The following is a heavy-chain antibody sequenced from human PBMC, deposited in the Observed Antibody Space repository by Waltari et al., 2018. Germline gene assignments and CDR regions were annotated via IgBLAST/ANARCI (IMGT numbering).Heavy chain of an antibody. J-gene: IGHJ6*02. CDR3: ARVGDYHGSGRFGLDV. V-gene: IGHV4-34*01. CDR2: INRDGSN. CDR1: DGSFSGYF. D-gene: IGHD3-10*01. Sequence: QVQLQQWGAGLLKPSETLSLTCAVYDGSFSGYFWSWIRQSPGKGLEWIGQINRDGSNIDNPAVKSRVAMSVDTLKSQISLRLTSVTAADAAVYYCARVGDYHGSGRFGLDVWGQGTRVTVSS.